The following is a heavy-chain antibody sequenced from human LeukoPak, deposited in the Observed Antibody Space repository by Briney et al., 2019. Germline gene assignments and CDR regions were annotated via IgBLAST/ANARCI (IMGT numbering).Heavy chain of an antibody. CDR2: IYTSGST. D-gene: IGHD2-15*01. V-gene: IGHV4-4*07. J-gene: IGHJ5*02. CDR3: ARRYCSGGSCAWVWLDP. Sequence: SETLSLTCTVSGGSISDYYWNWIRQPAGKGLEWIGRIYTSGSTDYNPSLKSRVTMSLDTSKNQFSLRLSSVSAADTAVYYCARRYCSGGSCAWVWLDPWGQGTLVTVSS. CDR1: GGSISDYY.